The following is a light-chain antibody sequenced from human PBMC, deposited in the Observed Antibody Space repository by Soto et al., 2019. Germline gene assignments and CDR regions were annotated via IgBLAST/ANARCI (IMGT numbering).Light chain of an antibody. CDR3: QQYNNWPAWT. CDR1: QSVSSN. V-gene: IGKV3-15*01. Sequence: EIVMTQSPATLSVSPGERATLSCRASQSVSSNLAWYQQKPGQAPRLLIYGASTRATGIPARFSGSGSGTEFTLTISSLQSEDFAVYYCQQYNNWPAWTVGQGNKVDI. CDR2: GAS. J-gene: IGKJ1*01.